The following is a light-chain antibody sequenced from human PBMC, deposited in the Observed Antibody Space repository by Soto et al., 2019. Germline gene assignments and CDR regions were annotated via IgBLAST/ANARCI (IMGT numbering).Light chain of an antibody. J-gene: IGKJ4*01. Sequence: EIVLTQSPVTLSLSPGERATLSCRASQSVGSYLAWYQQKPGQAPRLLIYDASNRATGIPARFSGSGSGTDFTLTISSLEPEDFAVYYCQQRSSWPRALTFGGGTKVEIK. V-gene: IGKV3-11*01. CDR2: DAS. CDR1: QSVGSY. CDR3: QQRSSWPRALT.